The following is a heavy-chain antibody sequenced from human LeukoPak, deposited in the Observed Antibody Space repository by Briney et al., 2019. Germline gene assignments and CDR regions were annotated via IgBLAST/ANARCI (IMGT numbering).Heavy chain of an antibody. J-gene: IGHJ6*03. D-gene: IGHD1-7*01. CDR3: AKRRGLELLYYYYMDV. V-gene: IGHV3-23*01. CDR2: ISGSGGST. Sequence: PGGSLRLPCAASGFTFSSYAMSWVRQAPGKGLEWVSSISGSGGSTYYADSVKGRFTISRDNSNNTLYLQMNSLRAEDTAVYYCAKRRGLELLYYYYMDVWGKGTTVTVSS. CDR1: GFTFSSYA.